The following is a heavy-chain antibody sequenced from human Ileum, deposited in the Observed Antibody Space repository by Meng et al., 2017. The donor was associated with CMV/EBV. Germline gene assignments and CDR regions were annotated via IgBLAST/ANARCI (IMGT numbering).Heavy chain of an antibody. V-gene: IGHV3-74*01. D-gene: IGHD3-3*01. CDR3: ARDSYYDFWSGYTRWSYYYYYGMDV. J-gene: IGHJ6*02. Sequence: GSLRLSCAASGFTFSSYWLHWVRQAPGKGLVWVSRINSDGSSTSYADSVKGRFTISRDNAKNTLYLQMNSLRAEDTAVYYCARDSYYDFWSGYTRWSYYYYYGMDVWGQGTTVTVSS. CDR2: INSDGSST. CDR1: GFTFSSYW.